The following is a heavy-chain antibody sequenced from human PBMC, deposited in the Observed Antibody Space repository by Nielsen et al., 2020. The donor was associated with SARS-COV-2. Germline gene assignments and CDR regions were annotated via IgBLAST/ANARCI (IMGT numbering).Heavy chain of an antibody. V-gene: IGHV3-30*18. Sequence: GESLKISCAASGFTFSPYGMHWVRQAPGKGLEWVAVITHDGSYRYYADSVKGRFTISRDNSKNTLYLQMNSLSAEDTAHYFCAKIATVKTIYYSDLDVWGQGTTVAVS. D-gene: IGHD4-17*01. CDR1: GFTFSPYG. CDR3: AKIATVKTIYYSDLDV. J-gene: IGHJ6*02. CDR2: ITHDGSYR.